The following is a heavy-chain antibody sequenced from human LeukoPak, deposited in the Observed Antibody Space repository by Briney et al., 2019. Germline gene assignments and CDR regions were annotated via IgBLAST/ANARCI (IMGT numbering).Heavy chain of an antibody. CDR1: GGTFSSYA. CDR3: ARDRNPPYYDTSGHYPHYFDY. CDR2: ISAQNGNT. V-gene: IGHV1-18*04. D-gene: IGHD3-22*01. Sequence: SVKVSCKASGGTFSSYAISWVRQAPGQGLEWMGWISAQNGNTKYADKFQDRVAMTTDTSTNTAYMELRSLRSDDTAVYYCARDRNPPYYDTSGHYPHYFDYWGQGTLVTVSS. J-gene: IGHJ4*02.